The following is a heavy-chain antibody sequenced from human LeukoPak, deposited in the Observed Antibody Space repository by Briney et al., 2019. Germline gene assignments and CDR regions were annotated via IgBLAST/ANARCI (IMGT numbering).Heavy chain of an antibody. J-gene: IGHJ4*02. CDR1: GFTFSSYG. CDR2: ISYDGSNK. V-gene: IGHV3-30*18. D-gene: IGHD3-3*01. Sequence: GGSLRLSCAASGFTFSSYGMHWVRQAPGKGVEWVAVISYDGSNKYYADSVKGRFTISRDNSKNTLYLQMNSLRAEDTAVYYCAKEVFGVVIIGVDYWGQGTLVTVSS. CDR3: AKEVFGVVIIGVDY.